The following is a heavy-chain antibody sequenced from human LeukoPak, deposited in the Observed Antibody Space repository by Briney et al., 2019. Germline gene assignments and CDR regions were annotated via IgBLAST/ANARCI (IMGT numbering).Heavy chain of an antibody. CDR2: ISAYNGNT. CDR1: GYTFTNYG. CDR3: ARVVGLTGYSSTWYSGYYYYMDV. J-gene: IGHJ6*03. D-gene: IGHD6-13*01. V-gene: IGHV1-18*01. Sequence: GASVKVSCKASGYTFTNYGISWVRQAPGQGLEWTGWISAYNGNTNYAQKFQDRVTITADKSTSTAYMELSSLRSEDTAVYYCARVVGLTGYSSTWYSGYYYYMDVWGKGTTVTVSS.